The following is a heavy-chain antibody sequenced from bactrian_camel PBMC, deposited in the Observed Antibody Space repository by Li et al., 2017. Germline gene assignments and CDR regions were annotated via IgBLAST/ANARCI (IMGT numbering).Heavy chain of an antibody. J-gene: IGHJ6*01. CDR2: MYNGGGSL. V-gene: IGHV3S40*01. CDR3: VREHMAIVGIAIFGY. D-gene: IGHD6*01. CDR1: GFTFRRTG. Sequence: VQLVESGGDLVHSGGSLQLSCVASGFTFRRTGMSWVRQAPGKGLEWVSSMYNGGGSLSYADSVKGRFTISRDNAKNTVYLQMNSLKPEDTGVYYCVREHMAIVGIAIFGYWGQGTQVTVS.